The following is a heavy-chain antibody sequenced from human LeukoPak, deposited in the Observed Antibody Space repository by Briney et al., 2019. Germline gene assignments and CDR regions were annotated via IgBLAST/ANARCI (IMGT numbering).Heavy chain of an antibody. CDR3: AGALRLGELSSLDY. Sequence: GGSLRLSCAASGFTCRSYSINWVRQAPGKGLEWVSSISSSSTYIYYADSVKGRFTISRDNAKNSLYLQMNSLRAEDTAVYYCAGALRLGELSSLDYWGQGTLVTVSS. CDR1: GFTCRSYS. V-gene: IGHV3-21*06. J-gene: IGHJ4*02. CDR2: ISSSSTYI. D-gene: IGHD3-16*02.